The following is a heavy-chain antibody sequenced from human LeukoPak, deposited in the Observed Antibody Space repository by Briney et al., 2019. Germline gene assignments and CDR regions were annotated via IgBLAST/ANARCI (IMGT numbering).Heavy chain of an antibody. J-gene: IGHJ4*02. CDR2: IYTSGST. CDR3: ARSTDSSSMIVGATGYYFDY. Sequence: SETLSLTCTVSGGSISSYYWRWIRQPAGKGLEWIGRIYTSGSTNYNPSLKSRVTMSVDTSKNQFSLKLSSVTAADTAVYYYARSTDSSSMIVGATGYYFDYWGQGTLVTVSS. V-gene: IGHV4-4*07. D-gene: IGHD1-26*01. CDR1: GGSISSYY.